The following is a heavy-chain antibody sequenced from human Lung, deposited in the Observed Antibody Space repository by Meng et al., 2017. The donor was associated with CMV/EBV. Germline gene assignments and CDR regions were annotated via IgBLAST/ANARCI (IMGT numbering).Heavy chain of an antibody. J-gene: IGHJ4*02. D-gene: IGHD3-22*01. CDR1: WFTVSSNY. V-gene: IGHV3-53*01. CDR3: ARADGSSGYSYLIDY. Sequence: APWFTVSSNYINWVHQAPGKGLEWVSVLYAGGSPYYAGSVKGRFTISRDNSKDTLYLQMNDLRAEDTALYYCARADGSSGYSYLIDYWGQGTLVTVSS. CDR2: LYAGGSP.